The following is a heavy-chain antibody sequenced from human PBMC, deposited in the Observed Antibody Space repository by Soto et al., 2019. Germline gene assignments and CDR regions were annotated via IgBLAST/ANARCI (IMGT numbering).Heavy chain of an antibody. V-gene: IGHV1-46*01. Sequence: SVKVSCKASGYTFTSNYVHWVRRAPGQGLEWMGIINPSGGSTNYAQKFQGRVTVTRDTSTSTVYMELSSLRSDDTAVYYCARSTYNYDSSGYYYNWFDTWGQGTLVTVSS. D-gene: IGHD3-22*01. CDR1: GYTFTSNY. J-gene: IGHJ5*02. CDR3: ARSTYNYDSSGYYYNWFDT. CDR2: INPSGGST.